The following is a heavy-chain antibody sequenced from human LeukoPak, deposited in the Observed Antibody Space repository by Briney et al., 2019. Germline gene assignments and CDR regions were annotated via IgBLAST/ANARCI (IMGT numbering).Heavy chain of an antibody. D-gene: IGHD2-8*01. CDR3: ARLAYCSNDVCYSNYYYSMDV. CDR1: GYTFSSYW. V-gene: IGHV5-51*01. Sequence: GESRKISCKGSGYTFSSYWIGWVRQMPGKGLEWMGIIYPDDSDTRYSPSFQGQVTISADKSISTAYLQWSSLKASDTAMYYCARLAYCSNDVCYSNYYYSMDVWGKGTTVTVSS. CDR2: IYPDDSDT. J-gene: IGHJ6*03.